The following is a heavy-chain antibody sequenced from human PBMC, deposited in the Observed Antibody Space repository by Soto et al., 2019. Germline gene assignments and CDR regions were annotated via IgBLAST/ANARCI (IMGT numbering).Heavy chain of an antibody. CDR1: GYTSTAYP. Sequence: QVQLVQSGAEVKKPGASVKVSCKASGYTSTAYPMHWVRQAPGQRLEWMGWINVANGDTGYSQKFQGRVTVTRDTSASTVYMELSSLTSEDTAVYYCARKDYYGAGIYYFDHWGLGTLVTVSS. V-gene: IGHV1-3*01. D-gene: IGHD3-10*01. CDR3: ARKDYYGAGIYYFDH. J-gene: IGHJ4*02. CDR2: INVANGDT.